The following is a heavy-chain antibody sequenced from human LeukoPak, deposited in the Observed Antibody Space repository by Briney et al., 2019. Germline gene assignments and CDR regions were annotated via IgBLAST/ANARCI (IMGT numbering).Heavy chain of an antibody. Sequence: PSETLSLTCAVSGGSISSGGYSWSWIRQPPGKGLEWIGYIYHSGSTYYNPSLKSRVTISVDKSKNQFSLKLNSVTAADTAVYYCARIAYSYGTAFYYWGQGTLVTVSS. CDR2: IYHSGST. D-gene: IGHD5-18*01. J-gene: IGHJ4*02. V-gene: IGHV4-30-2*01. CDR1: GGSISSGGYS. CDR3: ARIAYSYGTAFYY.